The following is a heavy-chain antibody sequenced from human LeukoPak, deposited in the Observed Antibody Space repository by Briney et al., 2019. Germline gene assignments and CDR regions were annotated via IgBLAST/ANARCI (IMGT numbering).Heavy chain of an antibody. CDR3: ARVGSGYYYYYYMDV. V-gene: IGHV4-59*01. CDR2: IYYSGST. Sequence: SETLSLTCTVSGPSISSYYWSWVRQHPGKGLEWIGYIYYSGSTNYNPSHKGRVTISVDTSKNQFSLKLSSVTAADTAVYYCARVGSGYYYYYYMDVWGKGTTVTVSS. CDR1: GPSISSYY. D-gene: IGHD1-26*01. J-gene: IGHJ6*03.